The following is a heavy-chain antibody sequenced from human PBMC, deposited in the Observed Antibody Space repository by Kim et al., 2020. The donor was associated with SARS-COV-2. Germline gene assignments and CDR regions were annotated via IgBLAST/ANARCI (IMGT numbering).Heavy chain of an antibody. J-gene: IGHJ6*02. V-gene: IGHV1-58*01. D-gene: IGHD5-12*01. CDR3: AAASMDAEWLPYNPGYYYYGMDV. CDR1: GFTFTSSA. CDR2: IVVGSGNT. Sequence: SVKVSCKASGFTFTSSAVQWVRQARGQRLEWIGWIVVGSGNTNYAQKFQERVTITRDMSTSTAYMELSSLRSEDTAVYYCAAASMDAEWLPYNPGYYYYGMDVWGQGTTVTVSS.